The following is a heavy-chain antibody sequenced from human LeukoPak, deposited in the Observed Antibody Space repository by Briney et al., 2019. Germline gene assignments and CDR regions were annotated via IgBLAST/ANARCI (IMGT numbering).Heavy chain of an antibody. D-gene: IGHD2-8*01. CDR3: ARPYYCTNGVCSNWFDP. Sequence: ASVKVSCKASGYTFTGYYMHWVRQAPGQGLEWMGWINPNSGGTNYAQKSQGRVTMTRDTSISTAYMELSRLRSDDTAVYYCARPYYCTNGVCSNWFDPWGQGTLVTVSS. CDR1: GYTFTGYY. CDR2: INPNSGGT. J-gene: IGHJ5*02. V-gene: IGHV1-2*02.